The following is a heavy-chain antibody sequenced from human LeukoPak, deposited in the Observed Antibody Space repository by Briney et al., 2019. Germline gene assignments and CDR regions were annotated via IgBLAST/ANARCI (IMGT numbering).Heavy chain of an antibody. CDR1: GYTFSNYG. V-gene: IGHV1-18*01. CDR3: ARVRSSRAFDP. D-gene: IGHD6-13*01. CDR2: ISAYNGDT. Sequence: ASVMVSCKASGYTFSNYGISWLRQAPGQGLEWMGWISAYNGDTKYTQKLQGRVTMTTDTSTSTAYMELRSLRSDDTAVYYCARVRSSRAFDPWGQGTLVTVSS. J-gene: IGHJ5*02.